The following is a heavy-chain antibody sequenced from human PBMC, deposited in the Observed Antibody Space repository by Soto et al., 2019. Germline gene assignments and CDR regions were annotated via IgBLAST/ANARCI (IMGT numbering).Heavy chain of an antibody. CDR2: ISAYNGNT. V-gene: IGHV1-18*01. J-gene: IGHJ6*02. Sequence: ASVKVSCKASGYTFTSYGISWVRQAPGQGLEWMGWISAYNGNTNYAQKLQGRVTMTTDTSTSTAYMELRSLRSDDTAVYYCAXDLAKVTIFGARYYGMDVWGQGTTVTVSS. CDR1: GYTFTSYG. D-gene: IGHD3-3*01. CDR3: AXDLAKVTIFGARYYGMDV.